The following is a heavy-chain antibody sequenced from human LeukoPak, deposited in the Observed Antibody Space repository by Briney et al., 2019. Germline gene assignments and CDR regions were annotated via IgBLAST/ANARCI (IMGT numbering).Heavy chain of an antibody. Sequence: SETLSLTCTVSGGSISSYYWSWIRQPPGKGLEWIGYIYYGGSTNYNPSLKSRVTISVDTSKNQFSLKLSSVTAADTAVYYCARGGREAGTIDYWGQGTLVTVSS. CDR1: GGSISSYY. D-gene: IGHD1-1*01. CDR3: ARGGREAGTIDY. V-gene: IGHV4-59*01. CDR2: IYYGGST. J-gene: IGHJ4*02.